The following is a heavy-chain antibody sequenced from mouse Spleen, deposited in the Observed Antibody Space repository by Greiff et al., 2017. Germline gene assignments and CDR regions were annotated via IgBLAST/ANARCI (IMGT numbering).Heavy chain of an antibody. J-gene: IGHJ1*01. CDR1: GYTFTEYT. Sequence: QVQLKESGAELVKPGASVKLSCKASGYTFTEYTIHWVKQRSGQGLEWIGWFYPGSGSIKYNEKFKDKATLTADKSSSTVYMELSRLTSEDSAVYFCARHPDYYSNYDWYFDVWGAGTTVTVSS. CDR2: FYPGSGSI. CDR3: ARHPDYYSNYDWYFDV. V-gene: IGHV1-62-2*01. D-gene: IGHD2-5*01.